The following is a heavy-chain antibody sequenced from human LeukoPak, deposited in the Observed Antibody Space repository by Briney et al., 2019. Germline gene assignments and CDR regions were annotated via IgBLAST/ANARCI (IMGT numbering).Heavy chain of an antibody. CDR3: QSRYLEWLLEY. CDR2: IYSSGSA. J-gene: IGHJ4*02. CDR1: GGSINSNNYY. V-gene: IGHV4-39*01. Sequence: SETLSRTCTVSGGSINSNNYYWGWIRQPPGKGLEWIGSIYSSGSAYYNPSLKSRVTISVDTSKNQFSLRLSSVTAADTAVYYCQSRYLEWLLEYWGQGTLVTVSS. D-gene: IGHD3-3*01.